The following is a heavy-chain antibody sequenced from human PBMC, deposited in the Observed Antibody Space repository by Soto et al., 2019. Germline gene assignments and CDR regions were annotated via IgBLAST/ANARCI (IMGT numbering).Heavy chain of an antibody. CDR3: ARGSFPAAEYYYYYYGMDV. D-gene: IGHD2-2*01. Sequence: GGSLRLSCAASGFTFSSYEMNWVRQAPGKGLEWVSYISSSGSTIYYADSVKGRFTISRDNAKNSLYLQMNSLRAEDTAVYYCARGSFPAAEYYYYYYGMDVWGQGTTVTVSS. CDR2: ISSSGSTI. J-gene: IGHJ6*02. V-gene: IGHV3-48*03. CDR1: GFTFSSYE.